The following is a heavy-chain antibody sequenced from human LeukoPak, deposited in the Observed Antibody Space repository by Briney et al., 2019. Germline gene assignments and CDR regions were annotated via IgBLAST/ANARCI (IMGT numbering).Heavy chain of an antibody. CDR1: GGSFSGYY. V-gene: IGHV4-34*01. Sequence: PSETLSLTCAVYGGSFSGYYWNWIRQSPGKGLEWIGSIYYSGSTYYNPSLKSRVTISVDTSKNQFSLKLSSVTAADTAVYYCARQLVVVEPAEFDYWGQGTLVTVSS. CDR3: ARQLVVVEPAEFDY. D-gene: IGHD2-2*01. CDR2: IYYSGST. J-gene: IGHJ4*02.